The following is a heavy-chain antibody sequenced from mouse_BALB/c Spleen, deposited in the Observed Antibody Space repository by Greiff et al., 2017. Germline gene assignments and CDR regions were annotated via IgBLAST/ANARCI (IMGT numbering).Heavy chain of an antibody. D-gene: IGHD1-1*01. Sequence: VQLQESAAELARPGASVKMSCKASGYTFTSYTMHWVKQRPGQGLEWIGYINPSSGYTEYNQKFKDKTTLTADKSSSTAYMQLSSLTSEDSAVYYCARELRGFAYWGQGTLVTVSA. CDR1: GYTFTSYT. J-gene: IGHJ3*01. V-gene: IGHV1-4*02. CDR3: ARELRGFAY. CDR2: INPSSGYT.